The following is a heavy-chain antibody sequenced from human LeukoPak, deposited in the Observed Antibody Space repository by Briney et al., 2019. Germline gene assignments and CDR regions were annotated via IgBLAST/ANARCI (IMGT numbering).Heavy chain of an antibody. CDR2: IYPGDSDT. CDR1: GYSFNTYW. V-gene: IGHV5-51*01. J-gene: IGHJ5*02. Sequence: GESLKISCKGSGYSFNTYWIGWVRQMPGKGLEWMGIIYPGDSDTKYSPSFQGQVTISADKSITTAYLQWSSLKASDTAIYYCVRRGESYFWFDPWGQGTLVTVSS. D-gene: IGHD1-26*01. CDR3: VRRGESYFWFDP.